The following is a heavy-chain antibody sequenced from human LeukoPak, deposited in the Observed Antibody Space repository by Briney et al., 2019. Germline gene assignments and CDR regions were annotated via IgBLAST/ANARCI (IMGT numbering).Heavy chain of an antibody. CDR1: GFTFGKYW. D-gene: IGHD3-22*01. V-gene: IGHV3-7*05. Sequence: PGGSLRLSCAASGFTFGKYWMSWVRQAPGKGLEWLANIKEDGSEKYYVDSVKGRFTISRDNAKNSLYLQMNRLRAEDTAVYYCARGPSGYAPPGYWGQGTLVTVSS. J-gene: IGHJ4*02. CDR3: ARGPSGYAPPGY. CDR2: IKEDGSEK.